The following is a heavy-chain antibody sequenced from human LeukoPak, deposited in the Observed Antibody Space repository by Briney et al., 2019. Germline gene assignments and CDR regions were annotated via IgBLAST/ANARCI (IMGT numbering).Heavy chain of an antibody. CDR3: ARDFIGNGDYFSSWFDP. V-gene: IGHV1-2*02. CDR2: INPNSGGT. J-gene: IGHJ5*02. D-gene: IGHD4-17*01. CDR1: GSTFTGYY. Sequence: ASVKVSCKASGSTFTGYYMHWVRQAPGQGLEWMGWINPNSGGTNYAQKFQGRVTMTRDTSISTAYMELSRLRSDDTAVYYCARDFIGNGDYFSSWFDPWGQGTLVTVSS.